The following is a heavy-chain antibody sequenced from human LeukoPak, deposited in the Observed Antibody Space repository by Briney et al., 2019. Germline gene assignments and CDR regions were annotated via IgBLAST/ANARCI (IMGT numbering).Heavy chain of an antibody. Sequence: PGGSLRLSCAASGFTFSSYGISWVRQAPGEGLEWVSAISDSGGSTYYTDSVKGRFTISRDNSKNTLYLQMNSLRAEDTAVYYCASILLWYVYDYWGQGTLVTVSS. CDR3: ASILLWYVYDY. V-gene: IGHV3-23*01. CDR2: ISDSGGST. D-gene: IGHD3-10*01. CDR1: GFTFSSYG. J-gene: IGHJ4*02.